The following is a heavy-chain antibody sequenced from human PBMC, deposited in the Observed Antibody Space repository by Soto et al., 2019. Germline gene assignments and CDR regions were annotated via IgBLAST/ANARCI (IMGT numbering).Heavy chain of an antibody. CDR1: GFSFSSYW. V-gene: IGHV3-48*02. Sequence: GGSLRLSCAASGFSFSSYWMTWVRQAPGKGLEWVSYISSSSSTIYYADSVKGRFTISRDNAKNSLYLQMNSLRDEDTAVYYCARPEYSSSSYGMDVWGQGTTVTVSS. CDR2: ISSSSSTI. J-gene: IGHJ6*02. D-gene: IGHD6-6*01. CDR3: ARPEYSSSSYGMDV.